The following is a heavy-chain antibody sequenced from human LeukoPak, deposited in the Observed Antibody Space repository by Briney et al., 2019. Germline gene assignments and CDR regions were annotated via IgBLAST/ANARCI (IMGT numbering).Heavy chain of an antibody. J-gene: IGHJ6*02. CDR1: GYTFTSYA. CDR3: ARGTQYSSSWDYYYYGMDV. V-gene: IGHV1-3*01. CDR2: INAGNGNT. D-gene: IGHD6-13*01. Sequence: ASVKVSCKASGYTFTSYATHWVRQDPGQRLDWMGWINAGNGNTKYSQKFQGRVTITRDTSASTAYMELSSLRSEDTAVYYCARGTQYSSSWDYYYYGMDVWGQGTTVTVSS.